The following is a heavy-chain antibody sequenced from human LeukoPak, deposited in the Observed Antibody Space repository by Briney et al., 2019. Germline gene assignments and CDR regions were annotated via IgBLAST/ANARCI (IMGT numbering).Heavy chain of an antibody. J-gene: IGHJ3*02. V-gene: IGHV4-34*01. CDR1: GGSLSGYY. Sequence: PSETLSLTCGVYGGSLSGYYWGWIRHPPGKGLEWIGETSHTGDANYNPSLKSRVTISVDTSKNHLSLKLTSVTATDTAMYYCARASGDYPEIWGQGTMVTVSS. CDR3: ARASGDYPEI. CDR2: TSHTGDA. D-gene: IGHD4-17*01.